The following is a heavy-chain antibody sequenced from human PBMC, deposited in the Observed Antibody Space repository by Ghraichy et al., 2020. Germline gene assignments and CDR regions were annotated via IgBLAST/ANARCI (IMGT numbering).Heavy chain of an antibody. D-gene: IGHD6-13*01. CDR2: IYYSGST. J-gene: IGHJ6*03. V-gene: IGHV4-59*01. Sequence: EPLSLTCTVSGGSISSYYWSWIRQPPGKGLEWIGYIYYSGSTNYNPSLNSRVTISVDTSKNQFSLKLSSVTAADTAVYYCARVGIAAAGTYYYYYYYMDVWGKGTTVTVSS. CDR3: ARVGIAAAGTYYYYYYYMDV. CDR1: GGSISSYY.